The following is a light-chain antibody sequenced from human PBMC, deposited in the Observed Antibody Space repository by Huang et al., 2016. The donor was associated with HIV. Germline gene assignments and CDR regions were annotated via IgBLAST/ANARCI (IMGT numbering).Light chain of an antibody. J-gene: IGKJ4*01. CDR3: QQYGNLLT. V-gene: IGKV1-33*01. Sequence: DIQMTQSPSSLSASVGDRVTITCQASQDINYYLTWYQQKPGKAPKLLIYDASNLQTGVQSRFSASGSGTDFTFTISSLQPEDIATYYCQQYGNLLTFGGGTKVEIK. CDR1: QDINYY. CDR2: DAS.